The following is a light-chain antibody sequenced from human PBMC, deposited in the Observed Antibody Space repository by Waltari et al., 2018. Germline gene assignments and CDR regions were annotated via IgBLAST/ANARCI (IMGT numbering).Light chain of an antibody. Sequence: DIQMTQSPSTLSASVGDRVTITCRASQNISIWLAWYQQRPGKAPNLLIYKASSLESGVPSKFSGSGSGTEFTLTISSLQPDDFATYYCQQYNGYFTWTFGQGTKVEIK. CDR2: KAS. CDR3: QQYNGYFTWT. V-gene: IGKV1-5*03. J-gene: IGKJ1*01. CDR1: QNISIW.